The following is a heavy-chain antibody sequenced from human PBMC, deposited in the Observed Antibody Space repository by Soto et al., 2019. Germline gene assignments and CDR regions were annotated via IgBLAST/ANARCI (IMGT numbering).Heavy chain of an antibody. Sequence: EVQLLESGGGLVQPGGSLRLSCAASGFTFSSYAMSWVRQAPGKGLEWVSAISGSGGSTYYADSVKGRFTISRDNSKNTLYLQMNSLRAEDTAVYYCEKALPSYSSGWPPGYYYGMDVWGQGTTVTVSS. D-gene: IGHD6-19*01. J-gene: IGHJ6*02. CDR3: EKALPSYSSGWPPGYYYGMDV. CDR1: GFTFSSYA. CDR2: ISGSGGST. V-gene: IGHV3-23*01.